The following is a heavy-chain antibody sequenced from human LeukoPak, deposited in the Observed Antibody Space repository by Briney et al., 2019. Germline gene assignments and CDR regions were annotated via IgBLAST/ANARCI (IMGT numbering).Heavy chain of an antibody. CDR2: IFYSGST. CDR3: ARDLTGDYPFDY. Sequence: SETLSLTCTVSGGSISSSGYYWGWIRQPPGKGLEWIGSIFYSGSTYYNPSLKSRVTISLDTSKNQFSLKLSSVTAADTAVYHCARDLTGDYPFDYWGQGTLVTVSS. D-gene: IGHD4-17*01. J-gene: IGHJ4*02. CDR1: GGSISSSGYY. V-gene: IGHV4-39*07.